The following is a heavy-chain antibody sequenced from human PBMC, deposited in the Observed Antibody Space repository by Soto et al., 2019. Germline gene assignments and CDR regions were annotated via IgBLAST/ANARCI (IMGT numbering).Heavy chain of an antibody. CDR3: WRGFWQQLVNDAFDI. CDR1: GFTVTSNY. J-gene: IGHJ3*02. CDR2: IYSGGRT. Sequence: GGSLRLSCAASGFTVTSNYMSWVRPAPGKGLEWVSVIYSGGRTYYADSVKGRFTISRDNSKNTLYLQMYSLRAEDTAVYYCWRGFWQQLVNDAFDIWGQGTMVTVSS. V-gene: IGHV3-53*01. D-gene: IGHD6-13*01.